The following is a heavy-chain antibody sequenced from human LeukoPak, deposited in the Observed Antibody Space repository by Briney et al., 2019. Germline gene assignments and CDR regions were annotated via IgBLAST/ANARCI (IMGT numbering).Heavy chain of an antibody. CDR3: ARDQALYFSYGDF. CDR1: GFTFSNYG. CDR2: IFYDGSNK. J-gene: IGHJ4*02. V-gene: IGHV3-33*01. Sequence: GGSLRLSCAASGFTFSNYGMHWVRQAPGEGLEWLAAIFYDGSNKYYADTVKGRFTISRDNSKNMLYLQVNSLTAEDTAVYYCARDQALYFSYGDFWGQGTLVAVSS. D-gene: IGHD2/OR15-2a*01.